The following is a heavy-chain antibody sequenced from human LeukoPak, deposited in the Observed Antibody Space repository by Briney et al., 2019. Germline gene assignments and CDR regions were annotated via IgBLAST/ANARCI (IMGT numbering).Heavy chain of an antibody. CDR1: GFTFSSYG. Sequence: GGSLRLSCAASGFTFSSYGMHWVRQAPGKGLEWVAVISYDGSNKYYADSVKGRFTISRDNSKNTLYLQMNSLRAEDRAVYYCAKDKETFFDYWGQGTLVTVSS. V-gene: IGHV3-30*18. J-gene: IGHJ4*02. CDR3: AKDKETFFDY. CDR2: ISYDGSNK.